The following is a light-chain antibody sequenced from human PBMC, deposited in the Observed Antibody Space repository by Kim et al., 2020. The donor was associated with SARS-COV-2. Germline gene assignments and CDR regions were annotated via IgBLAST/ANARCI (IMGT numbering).Light chain of an antibody. V-gene: IGKV2-24*01. Sequence: DIVMTQTPLSSPVTLGQPASISCRSSQSLVHSDENTYLSWLQQRPGQPPRLLIYEISNRFSGVPDRFSGSGAGTDFTLKISRVEAEDVWVYYCAQATQLPITFGQGTRLEIK. CDR2: EIS. CDR3: AQATQLPIT. CDR1: QSLVHSDENTY. J-gene: IGKJ5*01.